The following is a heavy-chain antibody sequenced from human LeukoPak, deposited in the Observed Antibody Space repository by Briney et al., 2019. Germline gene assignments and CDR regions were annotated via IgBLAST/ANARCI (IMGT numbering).Heavy chain of an antibody. CDR1: GFTFSSYA. V-gene: IGHV3-30*04. CDR3: ARVDDLDAFDM. CDR2: ISDDGSNK. Sequence: GGSLRLSCAASGFTFSSYAMHWVRQAPGKGLEWVAVISDDGSNKYYADSVKGRFTISRDNSKNTLYLQMNSLRGEDTAVYYCARVDDLDAFDMWGQGAMVTVSS. J-gene: IGHJ3*02. D-gene: IGHD2-2*03.